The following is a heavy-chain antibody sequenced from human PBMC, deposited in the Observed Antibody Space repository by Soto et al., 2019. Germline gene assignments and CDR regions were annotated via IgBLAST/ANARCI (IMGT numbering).Heavy chain of an antibody. D-gene: IGHD4-17*01. V-gene: IGHV3-7*01. CDR2: IKQDGSEK. CDR3: ARDSTGAFDI. J-gene: IGHJ3*02. Sequence: PGGSLRLSCAASGLTFSSYWMSWVRQAPGKGLEWVANIKQDGSEKYYVDSVKGRFTISRDNAKNSLYLQMNSLRAEDTAVYYCARDSTGAFDIWGQGTMVTVSS. CDR1: GLTFSSYW.